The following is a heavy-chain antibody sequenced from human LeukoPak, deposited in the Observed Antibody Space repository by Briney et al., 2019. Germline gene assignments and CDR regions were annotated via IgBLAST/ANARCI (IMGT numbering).Heavy chain of an antibody. Sequence: GGSLRLSCAASGFTLSSYWMSWVRQAPGKGLEWVANIKQDGSEKYYVDSVKGRFTISRDNAKNSLYLQMNSLRAEDTAVYYCARMGPLVPDYWGQGTLVTVSS. V-gene: IGHV3-7*01. D-gene: IGHD2-8*02. CDR1: GFTLSSYW. J-gene: IGHJ4*02. CDR3: ARMGPLVPDY. CDR2: IKQDGSEK.